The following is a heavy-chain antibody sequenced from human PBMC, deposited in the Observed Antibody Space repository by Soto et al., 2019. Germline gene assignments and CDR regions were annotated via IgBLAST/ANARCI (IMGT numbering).Heavy chain of an antibody. Sequence: SETLFLTCAVSGDSISSDKWWSWVRQPPGKGLEWIGEVYHSGNTNYNPSLKSRVIISVDKSKNTVYLQMNSLRPEDTAVYYCARSGSIDYWGRGTLVTVSS. CDR3: ARSGSIDY. CDR1: GDSISSDKW. J-gene: IGHJ4*02. CDR2: VYHSGNT. V-gene: IGHV4-4*02.